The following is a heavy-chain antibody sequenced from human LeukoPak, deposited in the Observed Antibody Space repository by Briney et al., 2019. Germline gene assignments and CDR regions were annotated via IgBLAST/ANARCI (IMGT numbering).Heavy chain of an antibody. J-gene: IGHJ4*02. CDR1: GFTFSSYW. V-gene: IGHV3-21*01. Sequence: PGGSLRLSCAASGFTFSSYWMSWVRQAPGKGLEWVASISRNSTYIHYADSVKGRFTISRDNARNSLFLQMNSLRAEDTAIYYCASDEGNYFDYWGQGTLVTVSS. CDR2: ISRNSTYI. CDR3: ASDEGNYFDY.